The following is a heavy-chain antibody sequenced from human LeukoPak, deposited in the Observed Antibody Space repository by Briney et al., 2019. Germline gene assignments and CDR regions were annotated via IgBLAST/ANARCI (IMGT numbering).Heavy chain of an antibody. CDR2: IYSTDTT. CDR1: GFTFSSYA. CDR3: VRGDILFD. Sequence: GGSLRLSCAASGFTFSSYAMHWVRQAPGKGLEWVSIIYSTDTTYYADSVRGRFTISSDNSKNTLYLQMNNLRAEDTAVYYCVRGDILFDWGQGTLVTVSS. V-gene: IGHV3-66*01. D-gene: IGHD3-10*02. J-gene: IGHJ4*02.